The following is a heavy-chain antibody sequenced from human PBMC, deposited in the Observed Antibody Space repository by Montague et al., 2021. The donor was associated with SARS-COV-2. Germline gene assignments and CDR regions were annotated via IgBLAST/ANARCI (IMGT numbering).Heavy chain of an antibody. CDR3: ASRNRGNRGAFDI. V-gene: IGHV4-34*01. D-gene: IGHD3-10*01. CDR2: INHSGSS. CDR1: GGSFSDLY. J-gene: IGHJ3*02. Sequence: SETLSLTCAVYGGSFSDLYWNWIRQPPGKGLEWIGEINHSGSSYYNPSLKSRVTISVDTSKNQFSLKLSSVTAADTAVYYCASRNRGNRGAFDIWGQGTMVTVSS.